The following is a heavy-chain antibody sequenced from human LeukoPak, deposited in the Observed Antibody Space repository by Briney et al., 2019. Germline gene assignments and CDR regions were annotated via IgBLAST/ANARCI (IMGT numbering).Heavy chain of an antibody. CDR1: GGSISSSSYY. CDR3: AIAYSSPYYFDH. J-gene: IGHJ4*02. D-gene: IGHD6-6*01. Sequence: SETLSLTCTVSGGSISSSSYYWGWIRQPPGKGLEWIGSIYYSGSTYYNPSLKSRVTMSVDTSKNQFSLKLSSVTAADTAVYYCAIAYSSPYYFDHWGQGTLVTVSS. CDR2: IYYSGST. V-gene: IGHV4-39*07.